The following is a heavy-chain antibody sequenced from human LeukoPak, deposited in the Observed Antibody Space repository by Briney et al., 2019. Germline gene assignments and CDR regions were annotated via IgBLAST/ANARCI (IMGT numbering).Heavy chain of an antibody. CDR2: INPSGGST. J-gene: IGHJ4*02. D-gene: IGHD3-10*01. CDR1: GYTFINYY. V-gene: IGHV1-46*01. Sequence: ASVKVSCKASGYTFINYYMHWVRQAPGQGLEWMGVINPSGGSTSNAQKFQGRVTMTRDTSTSTVYMELSSLRSEDPAVYYCARAWGGTLVPGAKGYWGQGTLVTVSS. CDR3: ARAWGGTLVPGAKGY.